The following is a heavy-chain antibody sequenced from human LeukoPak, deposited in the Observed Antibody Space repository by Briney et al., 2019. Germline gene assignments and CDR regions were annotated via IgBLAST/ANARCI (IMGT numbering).Heavy chain of an antibody. V-gene: IGHV3-7*03. J-gene: IGHJ1*01. CDR3: ARVGYASSAIYFQQ. CDR2: IKQDGSEK. Sequence: GGSLRLSCAASGFTFSSYWMSWVRQAPGKGLEWVANIKQDGSEKYYVDSVKGRFTISRDNAKNSLYLQMNSLRAEDTAVYYCARVGYASSAIYFQQWGQGTLVSVSS. CDR1: GFTFSSYW. D-gene: IGHD2-8*01.